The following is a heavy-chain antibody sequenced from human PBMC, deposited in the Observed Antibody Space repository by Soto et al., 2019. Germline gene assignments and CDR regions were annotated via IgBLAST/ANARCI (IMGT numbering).Heavy chain of an antibody. J-gene: IGHJ3*02. CDR3: AKEGISGVVILGDDAFDI. CDR2: ISGSGGST. D-gene: IGHD3-3*01. CDR1: GFTFSSYA. Sequence: GGSLRLSCAASGFTFSSYAMSWVRQAPGKGLEWVSAISGSGGSTYYADSVKGRFTISRDNSKNTLYLQMNSLRAEDTAVYYCAKEGISGVVILGDDAFDIWGQGTMVTVS. V-gene: IGHV3-23*01.